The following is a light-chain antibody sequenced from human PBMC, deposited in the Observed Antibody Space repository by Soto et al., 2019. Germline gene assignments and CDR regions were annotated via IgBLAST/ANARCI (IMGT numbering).Light chain of an antibody. V-gene: IGLV2-8*01. Sequence: QSVLTQPPSASGSPGQSVAISCTGATSDIGACNYVSWYQQHPGKAPKLMIYEVNKRPSGVPDRFSGSKSGNTASLTVSGLQAEDEADYYCSSHGGSRPEVFGTGTKVTVL. CDR1: TSDIGACNY. CDR3: SSHGGSRPEV. CDR2: EVN. J-gene: IGLJ1*01.